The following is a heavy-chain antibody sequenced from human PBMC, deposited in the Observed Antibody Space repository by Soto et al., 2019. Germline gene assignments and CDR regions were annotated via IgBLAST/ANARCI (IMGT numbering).Heavy chain of an antibody. D-gene: IGHD3-3*01. V-gene: IGHV1-18*01. Sequence: GASVKVSCKASGYTFTSYGISWVRQAPGQGLEWMGWISAYNGNTNYAQKLQGRVTMTTDTSASTAYMELRSLRSDDTAVYYCARDMNNDFWSGLQNWFDPWGQGTLVTVPS. CDR3: ARDMNNDFWSGLQNWFDP. J-gene: IGHJ5*02. CDR2: ISAYNGNT. CDR1: GYTFTSYG.